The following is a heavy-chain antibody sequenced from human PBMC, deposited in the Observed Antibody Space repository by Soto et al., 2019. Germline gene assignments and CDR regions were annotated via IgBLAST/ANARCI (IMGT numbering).Heavy chain of an antibody. CDR3: AREGVVPLTFDY. D-gene: IGHD2-2*01. CDR1: GYTFTSYA. J-gene: IGHJ4*02. Sequence: QVQLVQSGAEVKKPGASVKVSCKASGYTFTSYAMHWVRQAPGQRLEWMGWINAGNGNTKYSQKFQGRVTITRATSASTAYMELSSLRSEDTAVYYCAREGVVPLTFDYWGQGTLVTVSS. V-gene: IGHV1-3*01. CDR2: INAGNGNT.